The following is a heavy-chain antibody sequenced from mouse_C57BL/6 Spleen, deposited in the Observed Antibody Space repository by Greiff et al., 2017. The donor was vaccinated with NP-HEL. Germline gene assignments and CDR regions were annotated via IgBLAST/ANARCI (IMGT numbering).Heavy chain of an antibody. CDR1: GFTFSSYA. V-gene: IGHV5-4*01. Sequence: EVQLVESGGGLVKPGGSLKLSCAASGFTFSSYAMSWVRQTPEKRLEWVATISDGGSYTYYPDNVKGRFTISRDNAKNNLYLQMSHLKSEDTAMYYCARVGLRWYFDVWGTGTTVTVSS. CDR3: ARVGLRWYFDV. J-gene: IGHJ1*03. D-gene: IGHD2-4*01. CDR2: ISDGGSYT.